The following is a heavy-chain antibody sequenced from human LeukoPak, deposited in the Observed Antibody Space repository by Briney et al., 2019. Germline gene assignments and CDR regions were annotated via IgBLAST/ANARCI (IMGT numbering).Heavy chain of an antibody. CDR2: IVVGSGNT. V-gene: IGHV1-58*02. J-gene: IGHJ6*03. CDR1: GFTFTSSG. CDR3: ARDATVRGPYGGHHFYSYMDV. Sequence: GTSVKVSCKASGFTFTSSGMQWVRQARGQRLEWIGWIVVGSGNTNYAQKFQGRVTITADESATTSYMELSSLRSEDTAVYYCARDATVRGPYGGHHFYSYMDVWGKGTTVTISS. D-gene: IGHD3-10*01.